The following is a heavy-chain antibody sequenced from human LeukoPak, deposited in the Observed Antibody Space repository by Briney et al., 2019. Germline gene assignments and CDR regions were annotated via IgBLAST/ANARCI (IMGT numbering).Heavy chain of an antibody. J-gene: IGHJ6*02. CDR3: ARARVVTLGYYYYGMDV. Sequence: GGSLRLSCAASGFTFSSYWMSWVRQAPGKGLEWVSSISSSSSYIYYADSVKGRFTISRDNAKNSLYLQMNSLRAEDTAVYYCARARVVTLGYYYYGMDVWGQGTTVTVSS. D-gene: IGHD2-21*02. V-gene: IGHV3-21*01. CDR1: GFTFSSYW. CDR2: ISSSSSYI.